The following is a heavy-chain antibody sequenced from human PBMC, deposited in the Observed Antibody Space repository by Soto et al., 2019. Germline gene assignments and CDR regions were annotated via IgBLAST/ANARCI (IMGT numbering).Heavy chain of an antibody. D-gene: IGHD1-26*01. CDR3: ARSGNYRLDC. V-gene: IGHV4-39*01. J-gene: IGHJ4*02. CDR1: GGSISSSGYY. CDR2: IFYSGST. Sequence: SETLSLTCNVSGGSISSSGYYWGWIRQPPGKGLEWIGNIFYSGSTYYNPSLKSRATISVDMSKSQFSLKLSSVTAADTSVYYCARSGNYRLDCWGQGTLVTVSS.